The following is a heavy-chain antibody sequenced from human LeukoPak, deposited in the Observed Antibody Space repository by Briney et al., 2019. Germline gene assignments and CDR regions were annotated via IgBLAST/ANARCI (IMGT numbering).Heavy chain of an antibody. CDR2: ISVYNGNT. Sequence: ASVTVSCKPSAYTFTDYGINWVRQAPGQGLEWMGWISVYNGNTNYAQKFRGRVTMTTDTSTTTAYMELRSLRSDDTAVYYCARRYRDSTNYEGHDYWGQGTLVTVSS. D-gene: IGHD3-16*01. CDR3: ARRYRDSTNYEGHDY. CDR1: AYTFTDYG. J-gene: IGHJ4*02. V-gene: IGHV1-18*01.